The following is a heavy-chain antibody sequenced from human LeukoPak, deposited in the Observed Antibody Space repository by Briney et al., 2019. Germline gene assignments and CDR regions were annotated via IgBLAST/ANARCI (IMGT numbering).Heavy chain of an antibody. CDR3: ARGPSAILTGFPFDY. CDR1: GYPFTTYY. CDR2: INPNSGYT. D-gene: IGHD3-9*01. Sequence: RASVKVSCKASGYPFTTYYMHWVRQAPGQGLEWMGWINPNSGYTDYAQNFQGRVTMISDTSTSTTYMELSRLKSDDTAVYYCARGPSAILTGFPFDYWGQGTLVTVSS. J-gene: IGHJ4*02. V-gene: IGHV1-2*02.